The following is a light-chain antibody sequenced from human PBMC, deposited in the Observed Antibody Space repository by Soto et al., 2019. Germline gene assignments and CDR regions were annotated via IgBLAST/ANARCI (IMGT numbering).Light chain of an antibody. Sequence: QSALTQPRSVSGSPGQSVTISCTGTSSDVGGYNYVSWYQQHPGKAPKLMICDVSNRPSGVPDRFSGSRSGNTASLTISGLQAEDEADYYCCSYAGSYTLLFGGGTKLTVL. CDR1: SSDVGGYNY. CDR3: CSYAGSYTLL. CDR2: DVS. V-gene: IGLV2-11*01. J-gene: IGLJ2*01.